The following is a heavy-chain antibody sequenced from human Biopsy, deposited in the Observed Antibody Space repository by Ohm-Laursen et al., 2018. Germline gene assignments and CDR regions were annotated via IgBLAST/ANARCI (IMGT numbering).Heavy chain of an antibody. J-gene: IGHJ6*02. D-gene: IGHD4-17*01. CDR2: ISWNSDDI. Sequence: SLRLSCAAFGFTFDDYAMHWVRQVPGKGLEWVSGISWNSDDIGYADSVKGRFTISRDNARNALHLQMNSLRTEDTALYYCAKDLGLNYSDRFLFYYGMDVWGRGTTVTVSS. CDR1: GFTFDDYA. V-gene: IGHV3-9*01. CDR3: AKDLGLNYSDRFLFYYGMDV.